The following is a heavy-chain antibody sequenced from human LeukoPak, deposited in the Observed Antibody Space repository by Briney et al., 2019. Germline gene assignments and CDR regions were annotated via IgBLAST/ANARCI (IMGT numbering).Heavy chain of an antibody. D-gene: IGHD2-2*01. Sequence: ASVNVSCKASGYTFTGYYMHWVRQAAGQGLEWMGWINPNSGGTNYAQKFQGRVTMTRDTSISTAYMELSRLRSDDTAVYYCARHDCSSTSCYVFGAFDIWGQGTMVTVSS. V-gene: IGHV1-2*02. CDR3: ARHDCSSTSCYVFGAFDI. J-gene: IGHJ3*02. CDR2: INPNSGGT. CDR1: GYTFTGYY.